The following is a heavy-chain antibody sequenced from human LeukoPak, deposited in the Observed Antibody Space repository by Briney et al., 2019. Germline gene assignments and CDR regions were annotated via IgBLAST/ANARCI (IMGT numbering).Heavy chain of an antibody. J-gene: IGHJ5*02. Sequence: PGGSLRLSCAASGFTFSNGWMNWVRQAPGKGLEWVAVISYDGSNKYYADSVKGRFTISRDNSKNTLYLQMNSLRAEDTAVYYCARGSVAGNWFDPWGQGTLVTVSS. CDR1: GFTFSNGW. CDR2: ISYDGSNK. CDR3: ARGSVAGNWFDP. D-gene: IGHD6-19*01. V-gene: IGHV3-30*03.